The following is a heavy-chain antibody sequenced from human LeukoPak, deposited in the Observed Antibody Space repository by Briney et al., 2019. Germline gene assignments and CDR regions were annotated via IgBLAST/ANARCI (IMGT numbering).Heavy chain of an antibody. CDR3: TTAGNQGYCSSTSCYTHYYYYGMDV. J-gene: IGHJ6*02. D-gene: IGHD2-2*02. V-gene: IGHV3-15*01. CDR2: IKSKTDGGTT. Sequence: GGSLRLSCAASGFTFSNAWMSWVRQAPVKGLGWVGRIKSKTDGGTTDYAAPVKGRFTISRDDSKNTLYLQMNSLKTEDTAVYYCTTAGNQGYCSSTSCYTHYYYYGMDVWGQGTTVTVSS. CDR1: GFTFSNAW.